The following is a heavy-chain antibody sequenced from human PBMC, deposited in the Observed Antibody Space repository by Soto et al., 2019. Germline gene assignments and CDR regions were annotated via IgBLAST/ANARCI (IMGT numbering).Heavy chain of an antibody. CDR1: GFTFSSYA. J-gene: IGHJ5*02. D-gene: IGHD3-10*01. Sequence: GGSLRLSCAASGFTFSSYAMHWVRQAPGKGLEWVAVISYDGSNKYYADSVKGRFTISRDNYKNTLYLQMNSLRAEDTAVYYCARDPLWLWGAANWFDPWGQGTLVTVSS. CDR2: ISYDGSNK. CDR3: ARDPLWLWGAANWFDP. V-gene: IGHV3-30-3*01.